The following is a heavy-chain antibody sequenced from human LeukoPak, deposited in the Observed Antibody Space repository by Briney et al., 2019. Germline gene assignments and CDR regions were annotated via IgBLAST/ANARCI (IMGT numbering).Heavy chain of an antibody. D-gene: IGHD5-18*01. J-gene: IGHJ4*02. CDR1: GFTFSSYS. CDR3: ARDLSAAMVTY. CDR2: ISSSSSYI. Sequence: PGGSLRLSCAASGFTFSSYSMNWVRQAPGKWLEWVSSISSSSSYIYYADSVKGRFTISRDNAKNSLYLQMNSLRAEDTAVYYCARDLSAAMVTYWGQGTLVTVSS. V-gene: IGHV3-21*01.